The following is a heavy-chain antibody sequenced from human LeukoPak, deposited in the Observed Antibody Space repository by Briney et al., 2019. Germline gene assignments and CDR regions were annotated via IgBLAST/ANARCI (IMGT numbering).Heavy chain of an antibody. V-gene: IGHV1-69*13. Sequence: SVKVSCKASGGTFSSYAISWVRQAPGQGLEWMGGIIPIFGTANYAQKFQGRVTITADESTSTAYMELSSLRSEDTAVYYCASLIRYDFWSGYREPHFDYWGQGTLVTVSS. D-gene: IGHD3-3*01. J-gene: IGHJ4*02. CDR1: GGTFSSYA. CDR3: ASLIRYDFWSGYREPHFDY. CDR2: IIPIFGTA.